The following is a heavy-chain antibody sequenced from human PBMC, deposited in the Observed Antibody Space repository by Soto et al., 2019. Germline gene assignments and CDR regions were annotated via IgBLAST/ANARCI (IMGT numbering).Heavy chain of an antibody. J-gene: IGHJ4*02. Sequence: PGGSLRLSCAASGFTFSSYGMHWVRQAPGKGLEWVAVISYDGSNKYYADSVKGRFTISRDNSKNTLYLQMNSLRAEDTAVYYCAPGWKIFDYWGQGTLVTVSS. CDR3: APGWKIFDY. V-gene: IGHV3-30*03. D-gene: IGHD1-1*01. CDR1: GFTFSSYG. CDR2: ISYDGSNK.